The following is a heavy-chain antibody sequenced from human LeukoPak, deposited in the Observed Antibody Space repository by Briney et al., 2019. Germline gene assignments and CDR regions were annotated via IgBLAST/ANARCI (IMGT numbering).Heavy chain of an antibody. J-gene: IGHJ1*01. Sequence: SETLSLTXTVSGYSISSGYYWGWIRRPPGKGLEWIGSIYHSGSTYYNPSLESRVTISAATSKKQFSLKLSSVTAADTAVYYCARAGNGEYFQHWGQGTLVTVSS. CDR2: IYHSGST. CDR1: GYSISSGYY. CDR3: ARAGNGEYFQH. V-gene: IGHV4-38-2*02.